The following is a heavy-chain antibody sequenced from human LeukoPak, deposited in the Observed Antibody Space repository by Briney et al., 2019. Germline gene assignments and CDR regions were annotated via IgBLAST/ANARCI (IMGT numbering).Heavy chain of an antibody. CDR3: AREGVNSARGGYYFDY. CDR1: GFTFSSYW. Sequence: TGGSLRLSCAASGFTFSSYWMHWVRQAPGKGLVWVSRINSDGSSTSYADSVKGRFTISRDNAKSTMYLQMNSLRVEDTAVYYCAREGVNSARGGYYFDYWGQGSLVTVSS. D-gene: IGHD2/OR15-2a*01. CDR2: INSDGSST. V-gene: IGHV3-74*01. J-gene: IGHJ4*02.